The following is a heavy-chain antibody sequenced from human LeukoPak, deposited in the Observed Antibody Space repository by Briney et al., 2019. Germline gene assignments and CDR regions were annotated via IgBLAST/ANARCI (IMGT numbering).Heavy chain of an antibody. D-gene: IGHD1-26*01. Sequence: GGSLRLSCAASGFTFSGHAMHWVRQAPGKGLELLAYISHDGSYQYHVDSVKGRFTVSRDNSKNTLYLQMNSLRAEDTAIYYCAKYGPQDSGSSHFDYWGQGALVTVSS. J-gene: IGHJ4*02. CDR3: AKYGPQDSGSSHFDY. CDR2: ISHDGSYQ. CDR1: GFTFSGHA. V-gene: IGHV3-30*18.